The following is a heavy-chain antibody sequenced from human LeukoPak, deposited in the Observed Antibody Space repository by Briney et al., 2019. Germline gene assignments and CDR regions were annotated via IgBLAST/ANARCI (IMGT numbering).Heavy chain of an antibody. CDR3: ARDKGEYYDSSGYLDC. V-gene: IGHV4-59*01. CDR2: IYYSGNT. CDR1: GGSISTYY. J-gene: IGHJ4*02. D-gene: IGHD3-22*01. Sequence: SETLSLTCTVSGGSISTYYWSWIRQPPGKGLEWIGYIYYSGNTNFNSALKSRVTMSVDTSKNQFSLKLSSVTAADTAVYYCARDKGEYYDSSGYLDCWGQGTLVTVSS.